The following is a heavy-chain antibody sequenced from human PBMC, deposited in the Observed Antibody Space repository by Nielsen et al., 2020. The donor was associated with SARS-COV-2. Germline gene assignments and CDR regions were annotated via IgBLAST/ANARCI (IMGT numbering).Heavy chain of an antibody. CDR3: ARAADYYDSSGSIATFFDY. J-gene: IGHJ4*02. Sequence: GESLKISCAASGFTFSSYAMHWVRQAPGKGLEWVAVISYDGSNKYYADSVKGRFTISRDNSKNTLYLQMNSLRAEDTAVYYCARAADYYDSSGSIATFFDYWGQGTLVTVSS. CDR1: GFTFSSYA. CDR2: ISYDGSNK. D-gene: IGHD3-22*01. V-gene: IGHV3-30-3*01.